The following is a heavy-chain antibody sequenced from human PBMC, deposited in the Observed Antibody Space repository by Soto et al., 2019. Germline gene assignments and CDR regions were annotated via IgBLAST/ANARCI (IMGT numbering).Heavy chain of an antibody. CDR3: ARGALNYDLWRVPINGGMDV. Sequence: SETLSLTCAVYGGAFSDYSWNWNWIRQPPGKGLEWIGEINHSGSTSHNPSLKSRVTLSLDTSKNQFSLILTSVTAADTAVYYCARGALNYDLWRVPINGGMDVWGQETTVTVXS. J-gene: IGHJ6*02. CDR1: GGAFSDYSWN. D-gene: IGHD3-3*01. V-gene: IGHV4-34*01. CDR2: INHSGST.